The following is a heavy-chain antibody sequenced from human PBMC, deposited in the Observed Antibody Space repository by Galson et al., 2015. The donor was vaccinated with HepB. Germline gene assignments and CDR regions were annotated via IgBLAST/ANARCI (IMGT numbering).Heavy chain of an antibody. CDR3: ARWDYLNAYYWLAY. CDR2: VKEDGTTK. D-gene: IGHD3-16*01. J-gene: IGHJ4*02. CDR1: GFTFTSHW. Sequence: SLRLSCAASGFTFTSHWMAWVRQAPGKGLEWVATVKEDGTTKYNVDSVKGRFTIPRDNTNNSLYLQMNSLRAEDTAAYYCARWDYLNAYYWLAYWGQGTLVTVS. V-gene: IGHV3-7*01.